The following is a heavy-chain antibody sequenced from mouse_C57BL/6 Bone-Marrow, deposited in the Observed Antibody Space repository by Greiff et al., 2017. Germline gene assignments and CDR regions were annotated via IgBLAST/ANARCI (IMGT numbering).Heavy chain of an antibody. CDR2: IDPSDSYT. Sequence: VKLQQPGAELVMPGASVKLSCKASGYTFTSYWMHWVKQRPGQGLEWIGEIDPSDSYTKYNQKFKGKSTFTVDKSSSTAYMQLSSLTSEDSAVYYGAREGDYACFDYWGQGTTLTVSA. J-gene: IGHJ2*01. V-gene: IGHV1-69*01. CDR3: AREGDYACFDY. CDR1: GYTFTSYW. D-gene: IGHD2-4*01.